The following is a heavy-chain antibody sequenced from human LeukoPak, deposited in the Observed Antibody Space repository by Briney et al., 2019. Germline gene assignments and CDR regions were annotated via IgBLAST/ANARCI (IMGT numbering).Heavy chain of an antibody. CDR2: IKQDGGEN. CDR3: AKDGTTETTNYYYAMDV. V-gene: IGHV3-7*01. D-gene: IGHD4-17*01. Sequence: GGSLRLSCAASGFTFTRYWMNWVRQAPGKGLEWGANIKQDGGENNYVDSVKGRFTISRDNARNSPYLQMNSLRAEDTATYYCAKDGTTETTNYYYAMDVWGQGTTVTVSS. CDR1: GFTFTRYW. J-gene: IGHJ6*02.